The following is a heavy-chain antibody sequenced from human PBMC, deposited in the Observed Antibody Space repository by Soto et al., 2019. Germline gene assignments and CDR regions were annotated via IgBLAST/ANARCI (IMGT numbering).Heavy chain of an antibody. CDR1: GGSIISYY. J-gene: IGHJ6*02. Sequence: SETLSLTCTVSGGSIISYYWSWILQPPGKGLEWIGYIYYSGSTNYNPSLKSRVTISVDTSKNQFSLKLSSVTAADTAVYYCARYKQWGAEKFGMDVWGQGTTVTGAS. V-gene: IGHV4-59*01. D-gene: IGHD6-19*01. CDR2: IYYSGST. CDR3: ARYKQWGAEKFGMDV.